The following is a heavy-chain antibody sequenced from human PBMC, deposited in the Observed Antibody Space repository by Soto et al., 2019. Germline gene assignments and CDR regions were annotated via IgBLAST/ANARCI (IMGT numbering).Heavy chain of an antibody. V-gene: IGHV1-24*01. Sequence: PGGSLRLSCASSGFTFSSYGMHWVRQAPGKGLEWMGGFDPEDGETIYAQKFQGRVTMTEDTSTDTAYMELSSLRSEDTAVYYCATDHGEGATDAFDIWGQGTMVTVSS. CDR3: ATDHGEGATDAFDI. CDR2: FDPEDGET. CDR1: GFTFSSYG. J-gene: IGHJ3*02.